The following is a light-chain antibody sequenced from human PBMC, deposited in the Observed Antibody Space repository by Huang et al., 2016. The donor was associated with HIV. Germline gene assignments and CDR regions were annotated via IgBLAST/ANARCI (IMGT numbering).Light chain of an antibody. V-gene: IGKV3-20*01. CDR1: QSVSSTY. CDR2: GAS. Sequence: EIVLTQSPGPLSLSPGERATLSCRASQSVSSTYLAWYQQKPGQAPRLLFYGASSRAPGIPDRFSGSGSGTDFTLTISRLEPEDLAVYYCQQYDSSPWTFGQGTKVEIK. J-gene: IGKJ1*01. CDR3: QQYDSSPWT.